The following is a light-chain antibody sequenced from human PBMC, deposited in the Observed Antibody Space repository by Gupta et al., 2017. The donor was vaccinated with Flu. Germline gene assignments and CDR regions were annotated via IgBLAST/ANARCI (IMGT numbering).Light chain of an antibody. Sequence: NCKASQTVVHSANNKNYIAWFQQKPGQPPKLLIYWTSTREAGVPDRFTGSGSGTDFTLTISSLQAEDVAVYYCQQCFGLPYTFGQGTKLEIK. V-gene: IGKV4-1*01. J-gene: IGKJ2*01. CDR2: WTS. CDR3: QQCFGLPYT. CDR1: QTVVHSANNKNY.